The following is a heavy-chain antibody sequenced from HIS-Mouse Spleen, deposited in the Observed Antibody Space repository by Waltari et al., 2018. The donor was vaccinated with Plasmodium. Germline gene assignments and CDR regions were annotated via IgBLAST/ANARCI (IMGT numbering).Heavy chain of an antibody. V-gene: IGHV3-7*01. CDR1: GFTFSSYW. J-gene: IGHJ2*01. CDR3: ASSWYWYFDL. Sequence: VQLVESGGGLVQPGRSLSLSCAAVGFTFSSYWMSWVRQAPGKGLEWVANIKQDGSEKYYVDSVKGRFTISRDNAKNSLYLQMNSLRAEDTAVYYCASSWYWYFDLWGRGTLLSVSS. D-gene: IGHD6-13*01. CDR2: IKQDGSEK.